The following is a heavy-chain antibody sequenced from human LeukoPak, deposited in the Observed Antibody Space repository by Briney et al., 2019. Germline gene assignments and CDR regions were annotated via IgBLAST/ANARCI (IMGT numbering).Heavy chain of an antibody. D-gene: IGHD6-13*01. J-gene: IGHJ4*02. Sequence: GRSLRLSCAASGFTFSSYAMHWVRQAPGKGLEWVAVISYDGSNKYYADSVKGRFTISRDNAKNSLYLQMNSLRAEDTAVYYCARDGIAAAGQDYWGQGTLVTVSS. CDR2: ISYDGSNK. CDR1: GFTFSSYA. CDR3: ARDGIAAAGQDY. V-gene: IGHV3-30-3*01.